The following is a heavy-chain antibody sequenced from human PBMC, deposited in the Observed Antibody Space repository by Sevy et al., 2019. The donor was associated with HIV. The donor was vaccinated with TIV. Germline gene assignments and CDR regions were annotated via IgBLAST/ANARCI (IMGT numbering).Heavy chain of an antibody. CDR2: ISAYNGNT. CDR3: ARDDCSSTSCYRAPYYYYGMDV. J-gene: IGHJ6*02. D-gene: IGHD2-2*02. V-gene: IGHV1-18*01. CDR1: GYTFTSYG. Sequence: ASVKVSCKASGYTFTSYGISWVRQAPGQGLEWMGWISAYNGNTNYAQKLQGRVTMTTDTSTRTAYMELRSLRSDDTAVYYCARDDCSSTSCYRAPYYYYGMDVWGQGTTVTVSS.